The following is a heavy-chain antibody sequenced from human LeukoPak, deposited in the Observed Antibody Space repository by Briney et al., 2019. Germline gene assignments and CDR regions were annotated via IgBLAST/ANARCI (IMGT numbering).Heavy chain of an antibody. CDR2: IKEDGSEK. D-gene: IGHD3-10*01. J-gene: IGHJ6*04. V-gene: IGHV3-7*01. CDR3: ARPYYGSGSYYVFILQGGALDV. Sequence: GGSLRLSCAASGFTFSRSWMHWVRQAPGKGLEWVASIKEDGSEKYYVDSVKGRFTISRDNAKNSLYLQMNSLRAEDTAVYYCARPYYGSGSYYVFILQGGALDVWGKGTTVTVSS. CDR1: GFTFSRSW.